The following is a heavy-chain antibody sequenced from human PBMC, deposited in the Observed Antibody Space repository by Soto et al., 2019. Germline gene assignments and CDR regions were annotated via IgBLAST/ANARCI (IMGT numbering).Heavy chain of an antibody. Sequence: PGGSLRLSCASSVFAFSNCAMSCVRHSPGKGLEWVSTIKTSGNTTFYADPVKGRFTTSRDDSKNTLYLQMNSLRAEDTATYYCTKDVTGDIGAEVWGQGTPDNVSS. D-gene: IGHD2-21*02. CDR3: TKDVTGDIGAEV. V-gene: IGHV3-23*05. J-gene: IGHJ4*02. CDR2: IKTSGNTT. CDR1: VFAFSNCA.